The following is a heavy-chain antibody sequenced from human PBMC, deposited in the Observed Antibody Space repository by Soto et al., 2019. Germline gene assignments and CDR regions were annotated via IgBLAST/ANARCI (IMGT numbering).Heavy chain of an antibody. V-gene: IGHV1-69*13. CDR2: IIPIFGTA. Sequence: SVKVSCKASGGTFSSYAISWVRQAPGQGLEWMGGIIPIFGTANYAQKFQGRVTITADESTSTAYMELSSLRSEDPAVYYCARDRTYYDFWSGYYYPYYFDYWGQGTLVTVSS. D-gene: IGHD3-3*01. J-gene: IGHJ4*02. CDR1: GGTFSSYA. CDR3: ARDRTYYDFWSGYYYPYYFDY.